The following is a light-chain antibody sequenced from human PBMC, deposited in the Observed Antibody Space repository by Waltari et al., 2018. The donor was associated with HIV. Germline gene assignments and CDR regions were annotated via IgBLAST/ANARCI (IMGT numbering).Light chain of an antibody. CDR2: NNN. V-gene: IGLV1-40*01. CDR3: QSYDNSLNGWV. CDR1: SANIGAGHY. Sequence: QSTLTQPPSVSGAPGQWVTISCTGSSANIGAGHYVQWFQQVPGTAPKLLIYNNNDRPSGVPDRFSGSKSGTSASLAITGLQAEDESDYYCQSYDNSLNGWVFGGGTKLTVL. J-gene: IGLJ3*02.